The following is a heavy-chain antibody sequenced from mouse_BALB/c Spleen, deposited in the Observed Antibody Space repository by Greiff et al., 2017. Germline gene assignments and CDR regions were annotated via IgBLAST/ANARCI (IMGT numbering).Heavy chain of an antibody. CDR2: IDPANGNT. CDR1: GFNFNDTY. J-gene: IGHJ3*01. D-gene: IGHD2-4*01. V-gene: IGHV14-3*02. Sequence: EVQLQQSGAELVKPGASVKLSCTASGFNFNDTYMPWVKQRPEQGLEWIGRIDPANGNTKYDQKFPGKATITADTSSNTAYLQLSSLTSEDTAVYYCDRSKGTIYYDIIAYWGQGTLVTVSA. CDR3: DRSKGTIYYDIIAY.